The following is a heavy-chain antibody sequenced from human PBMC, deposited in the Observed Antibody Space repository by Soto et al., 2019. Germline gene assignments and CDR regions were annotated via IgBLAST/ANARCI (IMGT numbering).Heavy chain of an antibody. V-gene: IGHV3-66*02. D-gene: IGHD6-19*01. Sequence: GGSLRLSCAASGLTVSSNYMSWVRQAPGKGLEWVSAIYSGGSTYYADSVKGRFTISRDSSKNTVSLEMTSLRAEDTAVYYCAKGGRQWLVTSDFNYWGQGALVTVSS. CDR2: IYSGGST. J-gene: IGHJ4*02. CDR3: AKGGRQWLVTSDFNY. CDR1: GLTVSSNY.